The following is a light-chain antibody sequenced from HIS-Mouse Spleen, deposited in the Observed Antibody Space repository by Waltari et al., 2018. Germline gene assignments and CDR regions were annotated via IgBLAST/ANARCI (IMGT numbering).Light chain of an antibody. CDR2: DES. Sequence: SYVLTQPPSVSVAPGPTARITCGGNNIGSKSVHWYQQKPGQAPVLVVYDESDRPSGIPERFSGSNSGKTATLTIGRVEAGDEADYYCQVWDSSSDHPVFGGGTKLTVL. J-gene: IGLJ3*02. CDR1: NIGSKS. CDR3: QVWDSSSDHPV. V-gene: IGLV3-21*02.